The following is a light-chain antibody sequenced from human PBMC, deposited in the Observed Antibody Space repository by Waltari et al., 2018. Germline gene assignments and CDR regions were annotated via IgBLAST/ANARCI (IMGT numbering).Light chain of an antibody. CDR2: AAS. Sequence: DIQMTQSPSSVSASVGDRVTITCRASQGISSWLAWYQQRPGKAPKLLIYAASSLHSGVPSRFISGSGTDFTLTITSLQPEDFAIDYCQQADSFPYTFGQGTKLEIK. CDR3: QQADSFPYT. J-gene: IGKJ2*01. V-gene: IGKV1-12*01. CDR1: QGISSW.